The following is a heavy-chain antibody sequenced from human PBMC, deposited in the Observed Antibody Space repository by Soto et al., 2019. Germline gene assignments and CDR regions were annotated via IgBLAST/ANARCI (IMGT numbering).Heavy chain of an antibody. J-gene: IGHJ5*02. D-gene: IGHD2-2*01. Sequence: GESLKISCTGFGYTFTTFCVTLVGQMPGKGLEWMGRIDPRDSYVNYSPSFQGHVTISVDKSISTAYLQWGSLKAPGTAMYYCARLFCSTTTCDSWFDPWGQGTLVTV. CDR1: GYTFTTFC. V-gene: IGHV5-10-1*01. CDR2: IDPRDSYV. CDR3: ARLFCSTTTCDSWFDP.